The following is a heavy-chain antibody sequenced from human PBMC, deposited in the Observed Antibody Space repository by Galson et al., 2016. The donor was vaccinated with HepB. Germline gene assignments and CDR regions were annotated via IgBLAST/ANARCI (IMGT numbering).Heavy chain of an antibody. D-gene: IGHD3-10*01. CDR2: ISQDGSEK. V-gene: IGHV3-7*05. CDR1: GLTFSRFW. CDR3: AKERGSRLTMVRGVLDPFDI. J-gene: IGHJ3*02. Sequence: SLRLSCAASGLTFSRFWMTWVRQAPGKGLEWVANISQDGSEKHYLDSVRGRFTISRDNAKNSLYLQMNSLRAEDTAVYYCAKERGSRLTMVRGVLDPFDIWGQGTLVAVSS.